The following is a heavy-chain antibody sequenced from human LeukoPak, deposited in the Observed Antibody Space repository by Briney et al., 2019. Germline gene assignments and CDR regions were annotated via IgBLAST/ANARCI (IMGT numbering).Heavy chain of an antibody. Sequence: GGSLRLSCAASGFTFSSYEMNWVRQAPGRGLEWVSYISRSGSTTKYADSVKGRFTISRDNAKNSLYLEMNSLRAEDTAVYYCARETSLGYWGQGTLVTVSS. CDR1: GFTFSSYE. J-gene: IGHJ4*02. CDR3: ARETSLGY. V-gene: IGHV3-48*03. CDR2: ISRSGSTT.